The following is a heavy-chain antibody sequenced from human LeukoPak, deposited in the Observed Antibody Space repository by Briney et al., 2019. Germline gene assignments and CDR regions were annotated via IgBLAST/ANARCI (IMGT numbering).Heavy chain of an antibody. Sequence: KSSETLSLTCTVSGDSISSGDYYWSWIRQPAGKGLEWIGRIYTSGSTNYNPSLKSRVTISVDTSKNQFSLKLTSVTAADTAVYYCARQARDYYDSSGYFDYWGQGTLVTVSS. CDR1: GDSISSGDYY. D-gene: IGHD3-22*01. V-gene: IGHV4-61*02. CDR3: ARQARDYYDSSGYFDY. CDR2: IYTSGST. J-gene: IGHJ4*02.